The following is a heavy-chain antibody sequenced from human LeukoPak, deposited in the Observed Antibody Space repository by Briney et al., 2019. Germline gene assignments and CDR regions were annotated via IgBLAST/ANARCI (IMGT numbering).Heavy chain of an antibody. J-gene: IGHJ5*02. CDR2: IIPIFGTA. CDR1: GGTFSSYA. D-gene: IGHD3-22*01. CDR3: ASLATYYYDSSGYYSARWLDH. V-gene: IGHV1-69*05. Sequence: ASVKVSCKASGGTFSSYAISWVRQAPGQGLEWMGGIIPIFGTANYAQKFQGRVTITTDESTSTAYMELSSLRSEDTAVYYCASLATYYYDSSGYYSARWLDHWGQGTLVTVSS.